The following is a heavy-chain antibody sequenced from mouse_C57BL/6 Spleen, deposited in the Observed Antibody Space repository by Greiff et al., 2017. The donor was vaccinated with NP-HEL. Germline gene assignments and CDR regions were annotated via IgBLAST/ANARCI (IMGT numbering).Heavy chain of an antibody. CDR2: IDPENGDT. CDR3: TFNWDVAY. D-gene: IGHD4-1*01. J-gene: IGHJ3*01. V-gene: IGHV14-4*01. CDR1: GFNIKDDY. Sequence: EVQLQQSGAELVRPGASVKLSCTASGFNIKDDYMHWVKQRPEQGLEWIGWIDPENGDTEYASKFQGKATITADTSSNTAYLQLSSLTSEDTAVYYCTFNWDVAYWGQGTLVTVSA.